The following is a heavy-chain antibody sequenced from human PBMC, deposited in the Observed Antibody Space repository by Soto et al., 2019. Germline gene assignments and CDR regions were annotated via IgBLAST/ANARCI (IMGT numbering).Heavy chain of an antibody. CDR2: IYYSGST. V-gene: IGHV4-59*01. CDR3: ARERGSSGFVDY. CDR1: GGSISSYY. J-gene: IGHJ4*02. Sequence: PSETLSLTCTVSGGSISSYYWSWIRQPPGKGLKWIGYIYYSGSTNYNPSLKSRVTISVDTSKNQFSLKLSAVAAADTAFYYCARERGSSGFVDYWGQGTLVTVSS. D-gene: IGHD1-26*01.